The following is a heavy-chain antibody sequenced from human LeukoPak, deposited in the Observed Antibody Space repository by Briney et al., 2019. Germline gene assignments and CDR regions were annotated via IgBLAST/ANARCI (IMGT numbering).Heavy chain of an antibody. CDR1: GFTVSSNY. J-gene: IGHJ6*03. V-gene: IGHV3-53*01. CDR3: ARLIAASPYCYMDV. CDR2: IYSDDST. D-gene: IGHD6-13*01. Sequence: GGSLRLSCAASGFTVSSNYMSWVRQAPGKGLECVSVIYSDDSTYYADSVKGRFTISRDNSKNTVYVQMHTLRAEDTAVYYCARLIAASPYCYMDVWGKGTTVTVSS.